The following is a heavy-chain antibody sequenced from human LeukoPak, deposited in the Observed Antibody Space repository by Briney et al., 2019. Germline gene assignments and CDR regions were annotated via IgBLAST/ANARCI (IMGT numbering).Heavy chain of an antibody. CDR2: ISWNSGSI. CDR3: AKWPFDY. D-gene: IGHD5-12*01. J-gene: IGHJ4*02. Sequence: GRSLRLPCAASGFTFDDYAMHWVRQAPGKGLEWVSGISWNSGSIGYADSVKGRFTISRDNAKNSLYLQMNSLRAEDTALYYCAKWPFDYWGQGTLVTVSS. V-gene: IGHV3-9*01. CDR1: GFTFDDYA.